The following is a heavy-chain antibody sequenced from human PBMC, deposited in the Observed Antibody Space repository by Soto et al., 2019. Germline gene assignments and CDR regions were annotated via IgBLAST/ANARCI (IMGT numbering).Heavy chain of an antibody. Sequence: EVLLLESGGGLVQPGGSLRLSCAASGFTFSSFAMSWVRQAPGKDLEWVSGISGSGASTYYADSVKGRFTISRDNSMNTLYLQMNSLRVEDTALYYCAKGKSSVYGAFDIWGRGTMVTVSS. J-gene: IGHJ3*02. CDR2: ISGSGAST. V-gene: IGHV3-23*01. CDR1: GFTFSSFA. D-gene: IGHD3-22*01. CDR3: AKGKSSVYGAFDI.